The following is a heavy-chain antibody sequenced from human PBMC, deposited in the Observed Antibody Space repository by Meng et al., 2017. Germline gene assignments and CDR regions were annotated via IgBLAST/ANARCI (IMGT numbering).Heavy chain of an antibody. D-gene: IGHD3-16*01. CDR2: ISGSGGST. J-gene: IGHJ4*02. CDR3: AKGYYDYVWGSYGDY. CDR1: GFTFSSYA. Sequence: GGSLRLSCAASGFTFSSYAMSWVRQAPGKGLEWVSAISGSGGSTYYADSVKGRFTISRDNSKNTLYLQMNSLRAEDTAVYYCAKGYYDYVWGSYGDYWGQGTLVTVSS. V-gene: IGHV3-23*01.